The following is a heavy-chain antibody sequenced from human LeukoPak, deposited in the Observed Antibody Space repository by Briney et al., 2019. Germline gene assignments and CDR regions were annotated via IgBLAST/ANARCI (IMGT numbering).Heavy chain of an antibody. V-gene: IGHV4-31*03. CDR3: ARHGYSSGSLAWFDP. CDR1: GGSISSGGYY. Sequence: PSETLSLTCTVSGGSISSGGYYWSWIRQHPVKGLEWIGYIYYSGTSYNPSLKSRVTISVDTSKNQFSLKLSSVTAADTAVYYCARHGYSSGSLAWFDPWGQGTQVTVSS. J-gene: IGHJ5*02. D-gene: IGHD6-19*01. CDR2: IYYSGT.